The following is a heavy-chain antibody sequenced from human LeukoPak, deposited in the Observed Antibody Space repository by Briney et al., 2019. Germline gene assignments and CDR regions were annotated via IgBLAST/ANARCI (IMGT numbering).Heavy chain of an antibody. Sequence: SETLSLTCAVYGGSFSDYYWSWIRQPPGKGLEWVGEINHSGSTNYNPCLKSRVTISVDTSKNQFTLKLSAVAAADTAGYYCGRGYSNYGRYFDYWGQGTLVTVSS. CDR1: GGSFSDYY. D-gene: IGHD4-11*01. CDR3: GRGYSNYGRYFDY. CDR2: INHSGST. V-gene: IGHV4-34*01. J-gene: IGHJ4*02.